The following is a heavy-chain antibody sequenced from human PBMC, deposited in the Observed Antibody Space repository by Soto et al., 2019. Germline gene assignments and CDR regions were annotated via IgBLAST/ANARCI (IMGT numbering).Heavy chain of an antibody. Sequence: ASVKVSCKASGYTFTSYYMHWVRQAPGQGLEWMGIINPSGGSTSYAQKFQGRVTMTRDTSTSTVYMELSSLRSEDTAVYYCARDRPLDTMIVVVINHYYYGMDVWGQGTTVTVSS. CDR3: ARDRPLDTMIVVVINHYYYGMDV. CDR1: GYTFTSYY. D-gene: IGHD3-22*01. J-gene: IGHJ6*02. CDR2: INPSGGST. V-gene: IGHV1-46*01.